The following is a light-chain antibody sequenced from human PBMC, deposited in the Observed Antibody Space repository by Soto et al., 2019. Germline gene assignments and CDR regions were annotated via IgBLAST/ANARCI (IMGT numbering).Light chain of an antibody. Sequence: EIVMTQSPGTLSLSPGERATLSCRASQSVSSSYLAWYQQKPGQALRLLIYGASSRATGIPDRFSGSGSGTDFTLTISRLEPEDFAVYYCQQYGSWTFGQGTKVDIK. CDR2: GAS. J-gene: IGKJ1*01. V-gene: IGKV3-20*01. CDR1: QSVSSSY. CDR3: QQYGSWT.